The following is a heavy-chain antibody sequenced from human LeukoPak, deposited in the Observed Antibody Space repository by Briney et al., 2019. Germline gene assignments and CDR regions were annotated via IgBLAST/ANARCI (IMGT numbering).Heavy chain of an antibody. Sequence: GVPLRLSCAASGFTFSSYEMNWVRKAPGKGLEWVSYISSSGSTIYYADSVKGRFTISKDNAKKSLYLQRNSLRAEDTAVYYCARGNWAEGGYFDYWGQGTLVTVSS. V-gene: IGHV3-48*03. D-gene: IGHD7-27*01. CDR2: ISSSGSTI. CDR3: ARGNWAEGGYFDY. J-gene: IGHJ4*02. CDR1: GFTFSSYE.